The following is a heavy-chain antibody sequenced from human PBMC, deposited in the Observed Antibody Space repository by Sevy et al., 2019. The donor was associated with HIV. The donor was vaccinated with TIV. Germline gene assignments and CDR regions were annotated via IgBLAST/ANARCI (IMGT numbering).Heavy chain of an antibody. Sequence: GGSLRLSCTASGFTFSSYAMTWVRQAPGKGLEWVSGITKTGGSTFYADSVTGRFTISRDNFNNTLFLQMDSLRDDDTAVYYCARDIISLGKDVWGQGTLVTVSS. D-gene: IGHD2-21*01. CDR2: ITKTGGST. CDR3: ARDIISLGKDV. J-gene: IGHJ4*02. CDR1: GFTFSSYA. V-gene: IGHV3-23*01.